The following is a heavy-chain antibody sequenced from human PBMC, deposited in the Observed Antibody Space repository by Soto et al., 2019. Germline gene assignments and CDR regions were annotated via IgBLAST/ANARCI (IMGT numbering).Heavy chain of an antibody. V-gene: IGHV4-39*01. J-gene: IGHJ4*02. CDR3: ARPGYSSSWFIFDY. CDR2: IYYSGST. CDR1: GGSISSSSYY. Sequence: SETLSLTCTVSGGSISSSSYYWGWIRQPPGKGLEWIGSIYYSGSTYYNPSLKSRVTISVDTSKNQFSLKLSSVTAADTAVYYCARPGYSSSWFIFDYWGQGTLVTVSS. D-gene: IGHD6-13*01.